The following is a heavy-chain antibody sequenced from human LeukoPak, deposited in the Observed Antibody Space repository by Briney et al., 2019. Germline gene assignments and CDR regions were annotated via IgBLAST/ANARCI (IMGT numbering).Heavy chain of an antibody. J-gene: IGHJ4*02. CDR1: GYTFTNYY. CDR3: ARGSLDYVWGSYRLYYFDY. D-gene: IGHD3-16*02. CDR2: ISAYNGNT. V-gene: IGHV1-18*04. Sequence: ASVKVSCKASGYTFTNYYMHWVRQAPGQGLEWMGWISAYNGNTNYAQKLQGRVTMTTDTSTSTAYMELRSLRSDDTAVYYCARGSLDYVWGSYRLYYFDYWGQGTLVTVSS.